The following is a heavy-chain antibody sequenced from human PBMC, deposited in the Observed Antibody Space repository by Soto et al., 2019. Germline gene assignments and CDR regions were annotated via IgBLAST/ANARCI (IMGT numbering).Heavy chain of an antibody. Sequence: SLGLSCASSVFTGISNGISWVLQAPGKGLEWVSVIYSCVSTYYADSVKGLFTISRDNSKNTLYLQMNSRRAEDTDVSYCAPDPNMNNWGQGTMVTVPS. CDR1: VFTGISNG. CDR2: IYSCVST. CDR3: APDPNMNN. J-gene: IGHJ4*02. D-gene: IGHD3-16*01. V-gene: IGHV3-53*01.